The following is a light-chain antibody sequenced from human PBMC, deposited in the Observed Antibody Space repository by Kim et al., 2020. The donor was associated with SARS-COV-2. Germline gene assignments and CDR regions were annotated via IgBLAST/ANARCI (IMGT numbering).Light chain of an antibody. CDR2: DVI. J-gene: IGLJ2*01. CDR3: SSYSSTSHVL. Sequence: QSALTQPASVSGSPGQSITISCTGTSSDVGAYNYVSWYQQHPGKAPKLMIFDVIDRPSGVSSRFSGSKSGNMASLTISGLQAEDEADYYCSSYSSTSHVLFGGGTQLTVL. CDR1: SSDVGAYNY. V-gene: IGLV2-14*03.